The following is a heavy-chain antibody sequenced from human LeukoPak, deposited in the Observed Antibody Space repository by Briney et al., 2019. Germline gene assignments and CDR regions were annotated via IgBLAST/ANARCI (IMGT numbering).Heavy chain of an antibody. J-gene: IGHJ6*02. CDR1: GGSISNYY. CDR3: ARALSYYDFWSGYSTSYYYYGMDV. CDR2: IYYSGST. V-gene: IGHV4-59*01. D-gene: IGHD3-3*01. Sequence: SETLSLTCTVSGGSISNYYWSWIRQPPGKGLEWIGYIYYSGSTNYNPSLKSRVTISVDTSKNQFSLKLSSVTAADTAVYYCARALSYYDFWSGYSTSYYYYGMDVWGQGTTVTVSS.